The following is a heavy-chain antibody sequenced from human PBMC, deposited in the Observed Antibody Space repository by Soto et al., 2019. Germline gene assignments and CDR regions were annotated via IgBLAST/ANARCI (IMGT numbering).Heavy chain of an antibody. V-gene: IGHV1-46*01. CDR1: GYTFTTYH. Sequence: QVQLVQSGAEVKEPGASVKISCKASGYTFTTYHIHWVRQAPGQGLDGMGMIDPIGGHTGYARKVKYRVPMTRDTSTGTAFIEGNSLRFDDPAMYFCVRGYCTSSASCEGDVQHWGQGTRVTVSS. J-gene: IGHJ1*01. CDR2: IDPIGGHT. CDR3: VRGYCTSSASCEGDVQH. D-gene: IGHD2-2*01.